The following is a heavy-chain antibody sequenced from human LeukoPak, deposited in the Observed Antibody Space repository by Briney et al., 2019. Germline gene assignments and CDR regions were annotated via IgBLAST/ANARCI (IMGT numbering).Heavy chain of an antibody. CDR3: AKGGKWDVTPFDY. D-gene: IGHD1-26*01. Sequence: GGSLRLSCVGSGFTFSNYAMTWVRQAPGKGLEWVSALRNSGSSPYYADSVKGRFTISRDNSKNTLYLQVNSLRAEDTAVYYCAKGGKWDVTPFDYWGQGTLVTVSS. V-gene: IGHV3-23*01. J-gene: IGHJ4*02. CDR2: LRNSGSSP. CDR1: GFTFSNYA.